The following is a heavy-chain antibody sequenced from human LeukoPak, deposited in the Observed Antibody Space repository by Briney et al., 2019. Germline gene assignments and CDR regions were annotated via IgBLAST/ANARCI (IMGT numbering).Heavy chain of an antibody. CDR3: ARGGTTNWFDP. CDR2: INPDSGGT. D-gene: IGHD1-7*01. V-gene: IGHV1-2*02. Sequence: ASVKVSCKASGYTFTGYYMHWVRQAPGQGLEWMGWINPDSGGTNNAQKFQGRVTMTRDTSISTAYMELSRLKSDDTAVYYCARGGTTNWFDPWGQGTLVTVSS. J-gene: IGHJ5*02. CDR1: GYTFTGYY.